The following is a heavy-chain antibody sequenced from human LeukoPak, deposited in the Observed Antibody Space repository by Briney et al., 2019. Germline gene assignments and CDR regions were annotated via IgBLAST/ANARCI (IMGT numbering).Heavy chain of an antibody. CDR3: ARALIKRSYSSSSSNWFDP. CDR1: GYSISSGYY. Sequence: SETLSLTCTVSGYSISSGYYWGWIRQPPGKGLEWIGSIYHSGSTYYNPSLKSRVTISLDTSKNQFSLKLSSVTAADTAVYYCARALIKRSYSSSSSNWFDPWGQGTLVTVSS. D-gene: IGHD6-6*01. V-gene: IGHV4-38-2*02. J-gene: IGHJ5*02. CDR2: IYHSGST.